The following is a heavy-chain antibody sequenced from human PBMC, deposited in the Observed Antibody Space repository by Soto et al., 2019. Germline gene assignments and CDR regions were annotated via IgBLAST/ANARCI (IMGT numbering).Heavy chain of an antibody. CDR1: GGSISSSSYY. CDR2: IYYSGST. CDR3: ARPGIAAAGIDY. V-gene: IGHV4-39*01. D-gene: IGHD6-13*01. Sequence: PSETLSLTCTVSGGSISSSSYYWGWIRQPPGKGLEWIGSIYYSGSTYYNPSLKSRVTISVDTSKNQFSLKLSSVTAADTAVYYCARPGIAAAGIDYWGQGTLVTVS. J-gene: IGHJ4*02.